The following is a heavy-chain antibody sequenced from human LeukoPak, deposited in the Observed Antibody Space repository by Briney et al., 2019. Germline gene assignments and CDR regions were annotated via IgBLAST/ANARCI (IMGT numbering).Heavy chain of an antibody. V-gene: IGHV1-8*02. CDR2: MNPNSGNT. CDR3: ARVPPYYYDSSGFEYYFDY. Sequence: ASVKVSCKASGYTFTSYGISWVRQATGQGLEWMGWMNPNSGNTGYAQKFQGRVTMTRNTSISTAYMELSSLRSEDTAVYYCARVPPYYYDSSGFEYYFDYWGQGTLVTVSS. D-gene: IGHD3-22*01. CDR1: GYTFTSYG. J-gene: IGHJ4*02.